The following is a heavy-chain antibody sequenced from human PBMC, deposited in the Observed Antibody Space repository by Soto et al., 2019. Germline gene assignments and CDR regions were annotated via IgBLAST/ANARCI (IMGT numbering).Heavy chain of an antibody. V-gene: IGHV1-18*01. D-gene: IGHD3-16*01. CDR2: ISPYNDYT. J-gene: IGHJ6*02. CDR1: GYTFIRYG. CDR3: ARGGYYDNSWGKLSHYGLDV. Sequence: QVQLAQSANEVKKPGASVRVSCKAAGYTFIRYGIAWVRQAPGQGLEWMGWISPYNDYTVYAQKFQGRVSMTADTSTRRVYMKLRGLKSDDTAVYYCARGGYYDNSWGKLSHYGLDVWGQGTSVSVSS.